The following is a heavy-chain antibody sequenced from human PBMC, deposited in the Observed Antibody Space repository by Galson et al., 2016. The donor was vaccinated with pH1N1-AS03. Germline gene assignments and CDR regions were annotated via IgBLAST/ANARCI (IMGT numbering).Heavy chain of an antibody. CDR3: ANNNG. CDR2: ISPNSGGT. D-gene: IGHD1-14*01. V-gene: IGHV1-2*02. J-gene: IGHJ4*02. CDR1: GYTLSNFY. Sequence: SVKVSCKESGYTLSNFYMHWVRQAPGQGLEWMGWISPNSGGTNSAQKFQGRVTLTTSTSVVYMELSGLRSDDTAIYYCANNNGWGQGTLVTVSS.